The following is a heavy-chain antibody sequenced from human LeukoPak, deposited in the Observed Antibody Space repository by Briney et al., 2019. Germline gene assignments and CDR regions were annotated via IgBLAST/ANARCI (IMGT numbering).Heavy chain of an antibody. CDR3: ARDGTAGTSDY. V-gene: IGHV3-30*01. J-gene: IGHJ4*02. Sequence: PGRSLRLSCAASGFTFTSHAMYWVRQAPGKGLEWVAVISHDESNKYYVDSVKGRFTISRDNSKNALYLRMNSLRAEDTAVYYCARDGTAGTSDYWGQGTLVTVSS. D-gene: IGHD6-13*01. CDR2: ISHDESNK. CDR1: GFTFTSHA.